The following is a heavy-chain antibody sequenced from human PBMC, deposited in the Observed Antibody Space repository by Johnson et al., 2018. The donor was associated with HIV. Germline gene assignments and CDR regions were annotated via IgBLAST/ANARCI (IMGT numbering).Heavy chain of an antibody. J-gene: IGHJ3*01. CDR2: IYSGGST. CDR3: ARGVRGVIID. Sequence: VQLVESGGGLMQPGWSLRLSCVASGFTVSNNFMSWVRQAPGKGLEWVSIIYSGGSTYYADSVKGRFTISRDSSKNTVYLQINNLRAEDTAVYNCARGVRGVIIDWGQGTMVAVSS. D-gene: IGHD3-10*01. CDR1: GFTVSNNF. V-gene: IGHV3-66*01.